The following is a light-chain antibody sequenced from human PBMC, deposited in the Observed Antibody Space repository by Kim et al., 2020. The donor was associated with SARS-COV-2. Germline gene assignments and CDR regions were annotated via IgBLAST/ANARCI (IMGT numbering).Light chain of an antibody. CDR2: GAS. CDR3: QQYNSWPPIT. V-gene: IGKV3-15*01. J-gene: IGKJ5*01. Sequence: SPGERATLSCRASQIVKNHLAWYQQQPGQPPRLLIYGASTRATGVPARFSGSGSGTEFTFTISSLQSEDFAVYYCQQYNSWPPITFGQGTRLEIK. CDR1: QIVKNH.